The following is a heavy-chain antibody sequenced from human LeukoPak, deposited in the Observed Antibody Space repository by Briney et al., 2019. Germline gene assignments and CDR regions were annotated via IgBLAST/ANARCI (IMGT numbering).Heavy chain of an antibody. D-gene: IGHD3-3*01. J-gene: IGHJ5*02. CDR3: ARTYYDFWSGPHLGEDWFDP. Sequence: GASVKVSCXASGYTFTSYGINWVRQATGQGLEWMGWMNPNSGNTGYAQKFQGRVTMTRNTSISTAYMELSSLRSEDTAVYYCARTYYDFWSGPHLGEDWFDPWGQGTLVTVSS. CDR2: MNPNSGNT. V-gene: IGHV1-8*01. CDR1: GYTFTSYG.